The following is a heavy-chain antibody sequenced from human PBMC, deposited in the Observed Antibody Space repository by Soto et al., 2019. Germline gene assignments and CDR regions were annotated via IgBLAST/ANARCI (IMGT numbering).Heavy chain of an antibody. V-gene: IGHV1-69*02. CDR3: AASYGSGSRAFDY. J-gene: IGHJ4*02. CDR1: GDTFSFYT. Sequence: QVQLVQSGTGVKKPGSSVKVSCKASGDTFSFYTINWVRQAPGLGLEWVGRINPIVSMSNYAQKFQGRVSMTADKSTSTADMELRSLRSHDPAMYFCAASYGSGSRAFDYWGQGALVSVSS. D-gene: IGHD3-10*01. CDR2: INPIVSMS.